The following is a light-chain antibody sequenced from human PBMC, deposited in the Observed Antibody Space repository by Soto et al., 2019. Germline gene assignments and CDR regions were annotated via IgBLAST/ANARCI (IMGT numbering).Light chain of an antibody. J-gene: IGKJ5*01. Sequence: TVLTQSPVTLSLSPGERATLSCRASQSVGGNVAWYQQKPGQAPKLLISGASSRAPGIPDRFSGSGSGADFTLSISRLEPEDFALYYCQHYAAAPITFDQGTRLDI. CDR1: QSVGGN. CDR2: GAS. CDR3: QHYAAAPIT. V-gene: IGKV3-20*01.